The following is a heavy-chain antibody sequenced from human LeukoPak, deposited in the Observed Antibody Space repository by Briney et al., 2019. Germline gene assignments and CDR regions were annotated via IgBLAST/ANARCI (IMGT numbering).Heavy chain of an antibody. D-gene: IGHD5-12*01. CDR2: ISYSGST. Sequence: PSETLTLTCTVSGGSISSYHWSWIRQPTGKGLEWIGYISYSGSTTYNPSLMSRVTISIDTSKMQLSLQLNSVTAADTAVYYCARMGGYSGYATHWGQGTLVTVSS. V-gene: IGHV4-59*01. J-gene: IGHJ4*02. CDR3: ARMGGYSGYATH. CDR1: GGSISSYH.